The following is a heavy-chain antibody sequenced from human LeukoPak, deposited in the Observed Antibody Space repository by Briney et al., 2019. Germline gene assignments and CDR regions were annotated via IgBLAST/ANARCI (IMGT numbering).Heavy chain of an antibody. Sequence: GGSLRLSCAASGFTFSSYWMHWVRQAPGKGLVWVSRINSDGSSTSYADSVKGRVTIPRDNAKNTVYLQMNSLRAEDTAVYYCGRVWGDHWYFDLWGRGTLVTVSS. CDR1: GFTFSSYW. CDR2: INSDGSST. J-gene: IGHJ2*01. CDR3: GRVWGDHWYFDL. V-gene: IGHV3-74*01. D-gene: IGHD3-16*01.